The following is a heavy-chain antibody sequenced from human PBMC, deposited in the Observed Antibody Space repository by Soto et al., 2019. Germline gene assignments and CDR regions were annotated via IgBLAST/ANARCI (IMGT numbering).Heavy chain of an antibody. CDR3: ARAHGSGWGAFDI. D-gene: IGHD3-10*01. J-gene: IGHJ3*02. CDR1: GGSISSGGYS. V-gene: IGHV4-30-2*01. CDR2: IYHSGST. Sequence: QLQLQESGSGLVKPSQTLSLTCAVSGGSISSGGYSWSWIRQPPGKGLEWIGYIYHSGSTYYNPSLKSRVTISADRSKNQSSLKLSSVTAADTAVYYCARAHGSGWGAFDIWGQGTMVTVSS.